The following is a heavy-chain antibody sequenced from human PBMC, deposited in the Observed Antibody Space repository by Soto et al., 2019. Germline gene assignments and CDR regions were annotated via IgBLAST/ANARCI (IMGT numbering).Heavy chain of an antibody. D-gene: IGHD3-9*01. CDR2: ISYDGSNK. CDR1: GFTFSSYA. J-gene: IGHJ5*02. V-gene: IGHV3-30-3*01. CDR3: ASSGDWLDPMYNWFDP. Sequence: GGSLRLSCAASGFTFSSYAMHWVRQAPGKGLEWVAVISYDGSNKYYADSVKGRFTISRDNSKNPLYLQMNSLRAEDTAVYYCASSGDWLDPMYNWFDPWGQGTLVTVSS.